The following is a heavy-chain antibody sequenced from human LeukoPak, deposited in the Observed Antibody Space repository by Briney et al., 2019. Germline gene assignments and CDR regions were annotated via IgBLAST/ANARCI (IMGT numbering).Heavy chain of an antibody. V-gene: IGHV1-18*01. CDR3: ARGSGSYYYYYYMDV. CDR1: GYTFTSYG. D-gene: IGHD1-26*01. J-gene: IGHJ6*03. CDR2: ISAYNGNT. Sequence: ASVKVSCKASGYTFTSYGISWVRQAPGQGLEWMGWISAYNGNTNYAQKLQGRVTMTTDTSTSTAYMVLRSLRSDDTAVYYCARGSGSYYYYYYMDVWGKGTTVTVSS.